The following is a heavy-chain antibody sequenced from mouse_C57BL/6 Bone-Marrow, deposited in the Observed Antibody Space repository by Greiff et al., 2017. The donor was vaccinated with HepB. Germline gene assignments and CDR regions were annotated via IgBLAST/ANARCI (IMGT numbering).Heavy chain of an antibody. Sequence: QVQLQQSGAELVKPGASVKISCKASGYAFSSYWMNWVKQRPGKGLEWIGQIYPGDGDTNYNGKFKGKATLTADKSSSTAYMQLSSLTSEDSAVYCCARGHYYGSSYGDYWGQGTTRTVSS. J-gene: IGHJ2*01. CDR1: GYAFSSYW. CDR3: ARGHYYGSSYGDY. V-gene: IGHV1-80*01. CDR2: IYPGDGDT. D-gene: IGHD1-1*01.